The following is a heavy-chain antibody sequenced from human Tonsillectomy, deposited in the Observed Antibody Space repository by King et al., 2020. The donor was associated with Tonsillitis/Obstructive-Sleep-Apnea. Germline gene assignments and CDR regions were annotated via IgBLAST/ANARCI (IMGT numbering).Heavy chain of an antibody. Sequence: QVQLVESGAEVKKPGASVKVSCKASGYTFTGYYMHWVRQAPGQGLEWMGRINPNSGGTNYAQKFQGRVTMTRDTSISTAYMELSRLRSDDTAVYYCASSARRITMVQGAPNCFDPWGQGTLVTVSS. CDR1: GYTFTGYY. D-gene: IGHD3-10*01. V-gene: IGHV1-2*06. CDR3: ASSARRITMVQGAPNCFDP. CDR2: INPNSGGT. J-gene: IGHJ5*02.